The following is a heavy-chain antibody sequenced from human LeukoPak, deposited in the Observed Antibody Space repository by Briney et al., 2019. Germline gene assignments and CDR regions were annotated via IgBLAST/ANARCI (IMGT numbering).Heavy chain of an antibody. CDR3: ARGGYSYGLYCFDY. Sequence: PGGSLRLSCAASGFTFSSYWMHWVRQAPGKGLVWVSRINSNGSSTSYADSVKGRFTISRDNAKNTLYLQMNSLRAEDTAVYYCARGGYSYGLYCFDYWGQGTLVTVSS. J-gene: IGHJ4*02. CDR2: INSNGSST. D-gene: IGHD5-18*01. V-gene: IGHV3-74*01. CDR1: GFTFSSYW.